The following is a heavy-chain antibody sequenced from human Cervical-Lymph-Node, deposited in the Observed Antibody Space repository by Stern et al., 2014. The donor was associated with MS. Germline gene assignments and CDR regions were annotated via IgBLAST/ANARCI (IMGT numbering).Heavy chain of an antibody. Sequence: QVQLVESAAEVKKPGSSVKVSCKASGRTFTSYASSWVRQPPGQGLARMGGIIPMFGTANYAQKFQGRVTITADESTSTAYMELSSLRSEDTAVYYCACGYSSSWYMWWGQGTLVTVSS. CDR1: GRTFTSYA. CDR3: ACGYSSSWYMW. D-gene: IGHD6-13*01. V-gene: IGHV1-69*01. CDR2: IIPMFGTA. J-gene: IGHJ4*02.